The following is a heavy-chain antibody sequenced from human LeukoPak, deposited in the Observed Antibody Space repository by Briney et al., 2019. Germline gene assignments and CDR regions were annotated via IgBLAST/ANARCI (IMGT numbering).Heavy chain of an antibody. D-gene: IGHD3-10*01. CDR2: IYAGGDT. CDR3: ARDLPLNEPESGHGFDP. Sequence: GGSLRLSCAASGFTVTTHYMTWVRQAPGKGLEWVSVIYAGGDTYYADSVKGRFIISRDDSKDTLYLQMNRLRAEDTAVYYCARDLPLNEPESGHGFDPWGQGTLVTVSS. V-gene: IGHV3-53*01. CDR1: GFTVTTHY. J-gene: IGHJ5*02.